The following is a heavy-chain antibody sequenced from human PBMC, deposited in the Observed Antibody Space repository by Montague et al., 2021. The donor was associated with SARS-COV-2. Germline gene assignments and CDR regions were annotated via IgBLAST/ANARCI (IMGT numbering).Heavy chain of an antibody. CDR2: IYYSGSVTT. D-gene: IGHD2-21*01. Sequence: SETLSLTCSVAGGSITNYYWGWVRQSPGKGLEWIGYIYYSGSVTTRYXPSLKSRVSISVDTSENQFSLKLTSVTAADTAVYYCARRGGGEVFARFMYWYFDVWSRGSLVTVSS. CDR1: GGSITNYY. J-gene: IGHJ2*01. CDR3: ARRGGGEVFARFMYWYFDV. V-gene: IGHV4-59*13.